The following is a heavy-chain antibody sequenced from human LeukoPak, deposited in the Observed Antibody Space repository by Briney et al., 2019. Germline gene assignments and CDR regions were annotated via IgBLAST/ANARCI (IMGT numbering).Heavy chain of an antibody. D-gene: IGHD1-26*01. CDR2: INHSGST. CDR1: GGSFSGYY. J-gene: IGHJ4*02. CDR3: ARATYSGDTSYVFDY. Sequence: SSETLSLTCAVYGGSFSGYYWSWIRQPPGKGLEWIGEINHSGSTNYNPSLKSRVTISVDTSKNQFSLKLSSVTAADTAVYYCARATYSGDTSYVFDYWGQGTLVSVSS. V-gene: IGHV4-34*01.